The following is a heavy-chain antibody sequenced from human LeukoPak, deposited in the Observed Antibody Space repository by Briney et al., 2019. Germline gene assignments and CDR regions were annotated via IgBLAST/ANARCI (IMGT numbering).Heavy chain of an antibody. V-gene: IGHV3-23*01. CDR1: GVTFSSYA. D-gene: IGHD3-9*01. CDR2: ISCSGGST. J-gene: IGHJ4*02. CDR3: AKTRWDYDILTGYYYFDY. Sequence: PGESLRLSCAASGVTFSSYAMSWVRQAPGKGLEWVSAISCSGGSTYYADSVKGRFTISRDNSKNTLYLQMNSLRAEDTAVYYCAKTRWDYDILTGYYYFDYWGQGTLVSVSS.